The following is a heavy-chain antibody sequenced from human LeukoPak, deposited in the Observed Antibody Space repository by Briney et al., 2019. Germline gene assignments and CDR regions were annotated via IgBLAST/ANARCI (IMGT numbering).Heavy chain of an antibody. CDR2: ITGGGSGI. Sequence: GASLRLSCAASGFTFSNYAMSWVRQAPGKGLEWVSAITGGGSGIYYADSMKSRFTISRDNSKNTLYLQINSLRAEDTTVYYCAKWGDYDVLTGYYVSDYWGQGTLVTVSS. CDR1: GFTFSNYA. J-gene: IGHJ4*02. V-gene: IGHV3-23*01. CDR3: AKWGDYDVLTGYYVSDY. D-gene: IGHD3-9*01.